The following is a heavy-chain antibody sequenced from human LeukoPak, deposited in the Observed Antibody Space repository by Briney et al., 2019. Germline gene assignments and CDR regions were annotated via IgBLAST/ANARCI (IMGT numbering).Heavy chain of an antibody. Sequence: GGSLRLSCAASGFTFISYAMSWVRQAPGKGLEWVSAISGSGGSTYYADSVKGRFTISRDNSKNTLYLQMNSLRAEDTAVYYCAKAPRAAAGTYNGMDVWGQGTTVTVSS. D-gene: IGHD6-13*01. CDR1: GFTFISYA. CDR2: ISGSGGST. CDR3: AKAPRAAAGTYNGMDV. V-gene: IGHV3-23*01. J-gene: IGHJ6*02.